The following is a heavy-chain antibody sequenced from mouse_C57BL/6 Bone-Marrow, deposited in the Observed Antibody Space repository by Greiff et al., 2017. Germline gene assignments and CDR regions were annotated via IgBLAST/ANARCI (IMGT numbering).Heavy chain of an antibody. J-gene: IGHJ2*01. CDR1: GYTFTDYY. D-gene: IGHD2-3*01. CDR2: IYPGSGNT. Sequence: QVQLKESGAELVRPGASVKLSCKASGYTFTDYYINWVKQRPGQGLEWIARIYPGSGNTYYNEKFKGKATLTAEKSSSTAYMQLSSLTSEDSAVYFCARDGYSPWGQGTTLTGSS. CDR3: ARDGYSP. V-gene: IGHV1-76*01.